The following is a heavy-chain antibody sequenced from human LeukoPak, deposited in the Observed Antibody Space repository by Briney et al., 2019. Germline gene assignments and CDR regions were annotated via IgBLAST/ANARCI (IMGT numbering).Heavy chain of an antibody. D-gene: IGHD3-9*01. CDR1: GFTFDDYA. J-gene: IGHJ6*02. V-gene: IGHV3-9*01. Sequence: GGSLRLSCAASGFTFDDYAMHWVRQTPGKGLEWVSGISWNSGSIGYADSVKGRFTISRDNAKNTLYLQMNTLRVEDTAVYYCTRDLMDYDVSTGLHHYYMDVWGQGTTVTVSS. CDR3: TRDLMDYDVSTGLHHYYMDV. CDR2: ISWNSGSI.